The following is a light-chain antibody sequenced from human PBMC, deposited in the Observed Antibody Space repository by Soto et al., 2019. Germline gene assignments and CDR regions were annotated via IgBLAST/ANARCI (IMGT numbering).Light chain of an antibody. V-gene: IGKV1-12*01. CDR3: QRVNSFPLT. CDR1: QGISRW. CDR2: SAS. J-gene: IGKJ3*01. Sequence: DIQMTQLPSSMSSSVGDRVTITCRASQGISRWLAWYHQKPGKAPNLLIYSASTLHSGVPSRFSGSGSGTDFSLTIIILLTSDVCNYYCQRVNSFPLTFGTGTKVDMK.